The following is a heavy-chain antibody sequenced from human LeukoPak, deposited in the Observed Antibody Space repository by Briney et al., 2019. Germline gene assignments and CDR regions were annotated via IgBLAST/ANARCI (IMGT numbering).Heavy chain of an antibody. J-gene: IGHJ4*02. CDR1: GYTLTELS. Sequence: ASVKVSCKVSGYTLTELSMHWVRQAPGKGLEWMGGFDPEDGVTIYAQKFQGRVTMTEDTSTDTAYMELSSLRSEDTAVYYCATAPNWNDAPFDYWGQGTLVTVSS. V-gene: IGHV1-24*01. D-gene: IGHD1-20*01. CDR2: FDPEDGVT. CDR3: ATAPNWNDAPFDY.